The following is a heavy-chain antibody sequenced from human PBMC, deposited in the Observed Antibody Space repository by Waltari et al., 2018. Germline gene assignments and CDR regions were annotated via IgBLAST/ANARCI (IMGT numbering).Heavy chain of an antibody. CDR3: AKGERAFDV. CDR1: GFGFSSFG. CDR2: ISFDGTNK. V-gene: IGHV3-30*18. J-gene: IGHJ3*01. Sequence: QGQLVESGGGVVQPGRSLRRSCAASGFGFSSFGMHWVRQAPGKGLEWVTIISFDGTNKYYADSVKGRFTISRDNSKNMLFLQINSLRPEDTAVYYCAKGERAFDVWGQGTMVTVSS.